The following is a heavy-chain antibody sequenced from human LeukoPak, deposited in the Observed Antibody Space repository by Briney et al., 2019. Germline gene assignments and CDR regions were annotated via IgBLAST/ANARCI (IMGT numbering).Heavy chain of an antibody. J-gene: IGHJ4*02. D-gene: IGHD1-26*01. CDR1: GFTFSSYS. CDR2: ISSSSSTI. Sequence: GGSLRLSCAASGFTFSSYSVNWVRKAPGKGLEWVSYISSSSSTIYYADSVKGRFTVSRDNAKNSLYLQMNSLRDGDTAVYYCARGVGANESYFFDYWGQGTLVTVSS. CDR3: ARGVGANESYFFDY. V-gene: IGHV3-48*02.